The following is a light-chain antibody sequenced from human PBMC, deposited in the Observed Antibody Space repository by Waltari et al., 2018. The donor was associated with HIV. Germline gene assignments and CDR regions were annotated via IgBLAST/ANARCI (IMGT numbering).Light chain of an antibody. V-gene: IGKV2-28*01. CDR3: MQALETPLT. CDR1: ESLLKSTGYSY. Sequence: DLVMTQSPLSLSVTPGEPASISCSSRESLLKSTGYSYLDWYLQKPGQSPQLLIYLGSNRASGVPDRFSGSGSATEFTLKISRVEAEDAGIYYCMQALETPLTFGGGTRVE. CDR2: LGS. J-gene: IGKJ4*01.